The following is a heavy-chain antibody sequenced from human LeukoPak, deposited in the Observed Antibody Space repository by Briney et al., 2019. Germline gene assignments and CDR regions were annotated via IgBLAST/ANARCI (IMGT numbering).Heavy chain of an antibody. Sequence: GASLKISSKGSGYSFTSYWISWVRQMPGKGLEWMGRIDPSDSYTNYSPSFQGHVTISADKSISTAYLQWSSLKASDTAMYYCAGRIQRYFDWLTPGAFDIWGQGTMVTVSS. V-gene: IGHV5-10-1*01. CDR1: GYSFTSYW. CDR2: IDPSDSYT. J-gene: IGHJ3*02. CDR3: AGRIQRYFDWLTPGAFDI. D-gene: IGHD3-9*01.